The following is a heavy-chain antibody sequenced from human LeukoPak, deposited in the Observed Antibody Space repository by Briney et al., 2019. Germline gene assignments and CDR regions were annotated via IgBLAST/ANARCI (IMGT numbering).Heavy chain of an antibody. V-gene: IGHV3-21*05. CDR1: EFPFIEYS. Sequence: GGSLRLSCTASEFPFIEYSMNWVRQVPGKGLEWLAYFGIDRGHTNYADSVKGRFTISRDNRKNTLYLQMNSLRVEDTAVYFCAKRGVVIRVILVGFHKEAYYFDSWGQGALVTVSS. D-gene: IGHD3-22*01. CDR2: FGIDRGHT. J-gene: IGHJ4*02. CDR3: AKRGVVIRVILVGFHKEAYYFDS.